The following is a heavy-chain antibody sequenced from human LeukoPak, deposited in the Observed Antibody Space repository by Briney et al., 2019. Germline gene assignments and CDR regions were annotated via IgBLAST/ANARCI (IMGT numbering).Heavy chain of an antibody. CDR3: ARGSRGYTYGWPYYYMDV. CDR1: GGSISSGYYY. Sequence: KTSQTLSLTCSVSGGSISSGYYYWSWVRQAAGKGLEWIGHIYILGTTEYNPSLKNRVTISIDKSDNHFSLNLSSVTAADTAVYYCARGSRGYTYGWPYYYMDVWGKGTTVIVSS. V-gene: IGHV4-61*09. CDR2: IYILGTT. D-gene: IGHD5-18*01. J-gene: IGHJ6*03.